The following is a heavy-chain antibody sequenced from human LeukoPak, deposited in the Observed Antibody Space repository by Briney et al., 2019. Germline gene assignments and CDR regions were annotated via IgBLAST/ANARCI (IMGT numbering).Heavy chain of an antibody. Sequence: ASVKVSCKASGYTFTSYDINRVRQATGQGLEWMGWMNPNSGNTGYAQKFQGRVTMTRNTSISTAYMELSSLRSEDTAVYYCARRDVVVPAAMVTFDPWGQGTLVTVSS. CDR2: MNPNSGNT. V-gene: IGHV1-8*01. D-gene: IGHD2-2*01. J-gene: IGHJ5*02. CDR3: ARRDVVVPAAMVTFDP. CDR1: GYTFTSYD.